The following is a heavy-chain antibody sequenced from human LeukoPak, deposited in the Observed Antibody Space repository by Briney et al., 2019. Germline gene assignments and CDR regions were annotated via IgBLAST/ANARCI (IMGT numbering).Heavy chain of an antibody. V-gene: IGHV3-66*01. Sequence: GGSLRLSCAASGFTFSSNSMSWVRQAPGKGLEWVSAIYSSGSTSYAGSVKGRFPISRDDSKETLYLKMNSLRAEETAVYYCASRAYYYDSSGYCYDWFDTWGQGTLVTVSS. CDR3: ASRAYYYDSSGYCYDWFDT. D-gene: IGHD3-22*01. CDR1: GFTFSSNS. CDR2: IYSSGST. J-gene: IGHJ5*02.